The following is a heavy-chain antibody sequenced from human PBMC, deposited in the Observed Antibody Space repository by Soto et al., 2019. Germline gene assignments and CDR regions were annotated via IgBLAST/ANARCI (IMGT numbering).Heavy chain of an antibody. Sequence: GGSLRLSCEASGFVFRTFRMHWVRRAPGKGLEWLATIRFDGSTARYAESVRGRFKISRDNSMNTLYLQLDRLRVEDTAVYYCVRDRPNAESLTGYFDTWGQGTPVTVSS. J-gene: IGHJ4*02. CDR3: VRDRPNAESLTGYFDT. CDR2: IRFDGSTA. V-gene: IGHV3-33*01. D-gene: IGHD3-9*01. CDR1: GFVFRTFR.